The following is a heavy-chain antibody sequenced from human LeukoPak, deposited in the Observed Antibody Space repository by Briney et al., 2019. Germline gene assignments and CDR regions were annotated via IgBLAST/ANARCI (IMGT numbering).Heavy chain of an antibody. Sequence: SETLSLTCTVSGGSISSYYWSWIRQPPGKGLEWIGYIYCSGSTNYNPSLKSRVTISVDTSKNQFSLKLSSVTAADTAVYYCARVGEQLRLDYWGQGTLVTVSS. V-gene: IGHV4-59*01. D-gene: IGHD6-6*01. CDR1: GGSISSYY. CDR2: IYCSGST. CDR3: ARVGEQLRLDY. J-gene: IGHJ4*02.